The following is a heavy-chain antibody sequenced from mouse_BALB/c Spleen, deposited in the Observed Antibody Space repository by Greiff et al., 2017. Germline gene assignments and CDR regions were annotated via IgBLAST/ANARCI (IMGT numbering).Heavy chain of an antibody. D-gene: IGHD2-1*01. J-gene: IGHJ2*01. Sequence: EVQLQESGGGLVQPGGSLRLSCATSGFTFTDYYMSWVRQPPGKALEWLGFIRNKANGYTTEYSASVKGRFTISRDNSQSILYLQMNTLRAEDSATYYCARVYGNYGDYFDYWGQGTTLTVSS. V-gene: IGHV7-3*02. CDR1: GFTFTDYY. CDR3: ARVYGNYGDYFDY. CDR2: IRNKANGYTT.